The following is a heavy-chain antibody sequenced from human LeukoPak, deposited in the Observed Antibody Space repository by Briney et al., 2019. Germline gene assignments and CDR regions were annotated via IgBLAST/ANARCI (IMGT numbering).Heavy chain of an antibody. CDR2: ISYDGSNK. D-gene: IGHD5-24*01. CDR1: GFTFSSYA. J-gene: IGHJ6*02. V-gene: IGHV3-30*18. CDR3: AKGGRWLRDTMGYGMDV. Sequence: GGSLRLSCAASGFTFSSYAMSWVRQAPGKGLEWVAVISYDGSNKYYADSVKGRFTISRDNSKNTLYLQMNSLRAEDTAVYYCAKGGRWLRDTMGYGMDVWGQGTTVTVSS.